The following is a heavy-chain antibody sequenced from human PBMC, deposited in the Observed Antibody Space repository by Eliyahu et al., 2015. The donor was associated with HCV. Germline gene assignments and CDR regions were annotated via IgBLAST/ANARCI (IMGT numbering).Heavy chain of an antibody. V-gene: IGHV4-59*01. CDR3: ARGNSTTDPGRSYGMDV. CDR1: GGSISSYY. Sequence: QVQLQESGPGLVKPSETLSLTCTVXGGSISSYYWSWIRQPPGKGLEWIGYIYYSGSTNYNPSLKSRVTISVDTPKNQFSLKLSSVTAADTAVYYCARGNSTTDPGRSYGMDVWGQGTTVTVSS. CDR2: IYYSGST. D-gene: IGHD2/OR15-2a*01. J-gene: IGHJ6*02.